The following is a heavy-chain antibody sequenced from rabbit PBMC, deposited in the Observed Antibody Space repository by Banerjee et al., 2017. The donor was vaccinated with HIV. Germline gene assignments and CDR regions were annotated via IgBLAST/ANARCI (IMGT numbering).Heavy chain of an antibody. CDR3: ARDPCCLGTRLDL. CDR1: GFSFSNKYV. Sequence: QEQLEESGGDLVKPEGSLTLTCTASGFSFSNKYVMCWVRQAPGKGLEWIACINTSSGNAVYANWAKGRFTISKTSSTTVTLQMTSLTAADTATYFCARDPCCLGTRLDLWGQGTLVTVS. D-gene: IGHD3-3*01. CDR2: INTSSGNA. J-gene: IGHJ3*01. V-gene: IGHV1S45*01.